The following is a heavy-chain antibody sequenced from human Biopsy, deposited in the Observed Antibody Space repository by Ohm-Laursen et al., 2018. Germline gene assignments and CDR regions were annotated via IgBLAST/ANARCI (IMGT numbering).Heavy chain of an antibody. V-gene: IGHV3-33*01. D-gene: IGHD3-9*01. CDR1: GFAFSYYG. CDR2: MWSDGINK. CDR3: ARDDDTTGHYMILNH. J-gene: IGHJ5*02. Sequence: LSLTCAASGFAFSYYGLHWVRQAPGKGLQWVAVMWSDGINKNYADSVKGRFTVSRDNSNNVLYLQMSSLRDEDSAVYYCARDDDTTGHYMILNHWGQGTLVTASS.